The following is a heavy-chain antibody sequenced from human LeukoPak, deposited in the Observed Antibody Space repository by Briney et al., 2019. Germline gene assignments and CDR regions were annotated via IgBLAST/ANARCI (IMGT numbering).Heavy chain of an antibody. Sequence: GGSLRLSCVASGFTFSGYGMHWVRQAPGKGLEWVAVIWYDGSKTYYADSVKGRFTISRDNSKDTLYLQMSSLRVEDTAAYYCARYLGGRNAFDIWGQGTMVTVSS. CDR3: ARYLGGRNAFDI. CDR2: IWYDGSKT. V-gene: IGHV3-33*01. J-gene: IGHJ3*02. CDR1: GFTFSGYG. D-gene: IGHD3-16*01.